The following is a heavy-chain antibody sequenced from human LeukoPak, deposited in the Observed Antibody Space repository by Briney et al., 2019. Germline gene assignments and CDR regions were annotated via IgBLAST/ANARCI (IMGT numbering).Heavy chain of an antibody. Sequence: PGGCLRLACAASGFTFSNYAINWARQAPGKGMEWVGRIKSKTDGGRTDYAARVKGRFTISRDDSKNTLYLQMNSLKTEDTAVYYCTTEVRDWNCAYYFDYWGQGTLVTVSS. V-gene: IGHV3-15*01. CDR3: TTEVRDWNCAYYFDY. D-gene: IGHD1-7*01. CDR1: GFTFSNYA. J-gene: IGHJ4*02. CDR2: IKSKTDGGRT.